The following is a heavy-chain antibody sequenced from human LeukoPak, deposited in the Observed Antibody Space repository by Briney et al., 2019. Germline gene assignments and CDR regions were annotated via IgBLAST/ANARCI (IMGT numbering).Heavy chain of an antibody. CDR2: IIPILGIA. CDR3: ARDPHTLSNYVWFDP. V-gene: IGHV1-69*04. Sequence: SVKVSCKASGGTFSSYTISWVRQAPGQGLEWMGRIIPILGIANYAQKFQGRVTITADKSTSTAYMELSSQRSEDTAVYYCARDPHTLSNYVWFDPWGQGTLVTVSS. J-gene: IGHJ5*02. D-gene: IGHD4-11*01. CDR1: GGTFSSYT.